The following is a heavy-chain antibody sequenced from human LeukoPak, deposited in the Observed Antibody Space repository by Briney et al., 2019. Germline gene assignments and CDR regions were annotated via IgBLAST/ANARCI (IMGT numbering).Heavy chain of an antibody. CDR1: VDTVSSNSSA. J-gene: IGHJ3*01. V-gene: IGHV6-1*01. D-gene: IGHD5-24*01. CDR2: RYYRSKWYN. CDR3: ARGGQGDGYSADEAFDF. Sequence: SQTVSLTCAISVDTVSSNSSACNWIRQSPSIGLEWLGRRYYRSKWYNDYAVSVRSRITINPDTSKNQFSLQLNSVTPEDTAVYYCARGGQGDGYSADEAFDFWGQGTVVTVSS.